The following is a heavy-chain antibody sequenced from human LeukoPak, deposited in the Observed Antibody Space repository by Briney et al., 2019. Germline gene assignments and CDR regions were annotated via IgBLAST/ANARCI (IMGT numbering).Heavy chain of an antibody. Sequence: GGSLRLSCAASGFTFADSARHWVRQAPGKGLEWVSLISGDGGSTKYVDSVKGRFTISRDNSKNSLYLQMNSLRTEDTALYYCAKECSGGSCWGDSWGQGTLVTVSS. V-gene: IGHV3-43*02. J-gene: IGHJ4*02. CDR3: AKECSGGSCWGDS. D-gene: IGHD2-15*01. CDR1: GFTFADSA. CDR2: ISGDGGST.